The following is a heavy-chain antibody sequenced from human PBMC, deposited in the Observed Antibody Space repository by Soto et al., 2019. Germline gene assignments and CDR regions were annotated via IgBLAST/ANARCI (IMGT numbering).Heavy chain of an antibody. CDR1: GVTFSSYA. D-gene: IGHD6-13*01. CDR3: AKDYSPQQLVTY. CDR2: ISGSGGST. J-gene: IGHJ4*02. Sequence: GGSLRLSCAASGVTFSSYAMSWVRQAPGKGLEWVSAISGSGGSTYYADSVKGRFTISRDNSKNTLYLQMNSLRAEDTAVYYCAKDYSPQQLVTYWGQGTLVTVSS. V-gene: IGHV3-23*01.